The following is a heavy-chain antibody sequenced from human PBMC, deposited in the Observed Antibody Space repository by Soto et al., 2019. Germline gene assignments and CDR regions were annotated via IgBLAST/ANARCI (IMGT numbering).Heavy chain of an antibody. J-gene: IGHJ6*02. V-gene: IGHV4-34*01. CDR2: INHSGST. D-gene: IGHD6-6*01. CDR1: GGSFSGYY. Sequence: PSETLSLTCAVYGGSFSGYYWSWIRQPPGKGLEWIGEINHSGSTNYNPSLKSRVTISVDTSKNQFSLKLSSVTAADTAVYYCASVAARRFYYYYGMDVWGQETTVTV. CDR3: ASVAARRFYYYYGMDV.